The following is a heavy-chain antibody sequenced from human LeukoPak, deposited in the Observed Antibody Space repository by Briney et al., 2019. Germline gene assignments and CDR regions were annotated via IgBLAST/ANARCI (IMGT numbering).Heavy chain of an antibody. CDR3: ARFFVGAMSYFDY. V-gene: IGHV3-23*01. CDR2: ISGGADST. D-gene: IGHD3-3*01. Sequence: GGSLTGYCAAIGFTFSGYAMSWVLQAPGMGLEWISDISGGADSTYYTDSVKGRFTISRDNSKNTLFLQMNSLRADDTAVYYCARFFVGAMSYFDYWGQGTLVTVSS. J-gene: IGHJ4*02. CDR1: GFTFSGYA.